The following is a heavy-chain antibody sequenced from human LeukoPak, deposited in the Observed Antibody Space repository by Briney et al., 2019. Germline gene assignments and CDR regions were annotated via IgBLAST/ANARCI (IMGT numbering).Heavy chain of an antibody. D-gene: IGHD3-16*01. V-gene: IGHV3-30*02. Sequence: GGSLRLSCAASGFTFSSYGMHWVRQAPGKGLEWVAFIRYDGSNKYYADSVKGRFTISRDNSKNTLYLQMNSLRAEDTAVYYCARAGRLGELFRTPFDYWGQGTLVTVSS. CDR2: IRYDGSNK. CDR1: GFTFSSYG. CDR3: ARAGRLGELFRTPFDY. J-gene: IGHJ4*02.